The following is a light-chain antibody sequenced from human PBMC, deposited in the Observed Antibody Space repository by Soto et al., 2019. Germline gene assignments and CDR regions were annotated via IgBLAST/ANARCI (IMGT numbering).Light chain of an antibody. Sequence: DIVMTQSPDSLAVSLGERATINCKSSQSVLYSSNNKNYLAWYQQKPGQPPKLLIYRASTRESGVSDRFCGSGSGTDFTLTINSLQAEDVAVYYCQQYYSAPLTFGQGTRLEIK. CDR3: QQYYSAPLT. CDR2: RAS. CDR1: QSVLYSSNNKNY. V-gene: IGKV4-1*01. J-gene: IGKJ5*01.